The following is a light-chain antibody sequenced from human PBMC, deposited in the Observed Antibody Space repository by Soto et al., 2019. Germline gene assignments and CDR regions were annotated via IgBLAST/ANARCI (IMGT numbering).Light chain of an antibody. V-gene: IGKV1-5*03. CDR1: HSISVW. J-gene: IGKJ1*01. CDR2: QAS. Sequence: DIQMTQSPSTLSSSVGDTVTIACRASHSISVWLAWYRQKAGKAPKLLIYQASNLESGVPSRFRGSGSGTEFTLTINSLQPEDFATYYCQQYKAYPWTFGQGTKVELK. CDR3: QQYKAYPWT.